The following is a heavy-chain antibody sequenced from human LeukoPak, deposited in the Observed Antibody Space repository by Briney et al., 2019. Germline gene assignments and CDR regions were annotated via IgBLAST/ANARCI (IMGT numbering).Heavy chain of an antibody. CDR1: GFTFNTYW. CDR2: IKEDGIEK. CDR3: ARLPLTARLHFEY. V-gene: IGHV3-7*05. J-gene: IGHJ4*02. Sequence: PGGSLRLSCAASGFTFNTYWMSWVRQAPGKGLEWVANIKEDGIEKYYVDFVKGRFTISRDNAKNPLYLQMNSLRVEDTAVYYCARLPLTARLHFEYWGQGTLVTVSS. D-gene: IGHD5-12*01.